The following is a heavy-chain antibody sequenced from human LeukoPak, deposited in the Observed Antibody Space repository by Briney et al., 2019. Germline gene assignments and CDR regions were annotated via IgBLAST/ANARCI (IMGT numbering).Heavy chain of an antibody. V-gene: IGHV1-69*13. D-gene: IGHD2-21*01. J-gene: IGHJ4*02. CDR2: IIPIFGTA. CDR3: ARRKGGGDCYSCGYFDY. CDR1: GGTFSSYA. Sequence: SVKVSCKASGGTFSSYAISWVRQAPGQGLEWMGGIIPIFGTANYAQKFQGRVTITADESTSTAYMELSSLRSEDTAVYYCARRKGGGDCYSCGYFDYWGQGTLVTVSS.